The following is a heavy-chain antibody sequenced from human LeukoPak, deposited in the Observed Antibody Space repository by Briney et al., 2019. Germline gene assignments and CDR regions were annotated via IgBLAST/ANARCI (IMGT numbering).Heavy chain of an antibody. Sequence: GGSLRLSCAASGFTFRSYDMSWVRQAPGKGLDWVAVISYDGSNKYYADSVKGRFTISRDNSKNTLYLQMNSLRAEDTAVYYCARDGRGLTDYYYGMDVWGQGTTVTVSS. D-gene: IGHD1-1*01. CDR1: GFTFRSYD. J-gene: IGHJ6*02. CDR2: ISYDGSNK. CDR3: ARDGRGLTDYYYGMDV. V-gene: IGHV3-30-3*01.